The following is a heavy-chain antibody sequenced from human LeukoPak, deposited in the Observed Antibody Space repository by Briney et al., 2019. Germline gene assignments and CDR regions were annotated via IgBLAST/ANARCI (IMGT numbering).Heavy chain of an antibody. CDR3: AAEWSRGDAFDI. CDR2: IYHSGST. V-gene: IGHV4-4*02. D-gene: IGHD3-3*01. Sequence: SGTLSLTCAVSGGSISSSNWWSWVRQPPGKGLEWIGEIYHSGSTNYNPSLKSRVTISVDTSKNRFSLKLSSVTAADTAVYYCAAEWSRGDAFDIWGQGTMVTVSS. J-gene: IGHJ3*02. CDR1: GGSISSSNW.